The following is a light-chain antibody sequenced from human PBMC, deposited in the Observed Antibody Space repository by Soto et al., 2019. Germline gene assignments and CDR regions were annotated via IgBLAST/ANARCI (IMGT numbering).Light chain of an antibody. Sequence: EIVMAQSPATLSVSRGERATLSCRGSQSVSSSLAWYQQKPGQAPRLLIYGASTRATGIPARFSGSGSGTEFTLTISSLQSEDFAVYYCHQYHNWPPHAFGQGTKVDI. CDR3: HQYHNWPPHA. V-gene: IGKV3D-15*01. CDR2: GAS. J-gene: IGKJ2*01. CDR1: QSVSSS.